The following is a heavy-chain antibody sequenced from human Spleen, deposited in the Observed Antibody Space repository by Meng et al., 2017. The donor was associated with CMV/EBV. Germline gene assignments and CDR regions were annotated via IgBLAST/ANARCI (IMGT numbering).Heavy chain of an antibody. Sequence: GGSLRLSCAASGFTFSSNDMHWVRQTTGKGLEWVSAIGTAGDTYYPGSVKGRFTISRENAKNSFYLQMNSLRAEDTAVYYCARGAFADDYSSPEYFDYWGQGTLVTVSS. CDR1: GFTFSSND. V-gene: IGHV3-13*01. D-gene: IGHD1-14*01. CDR2: IGTAGDT. CDR3: ARGAFADDYSSPEYFDY. J-gene: IGHJ4*02.